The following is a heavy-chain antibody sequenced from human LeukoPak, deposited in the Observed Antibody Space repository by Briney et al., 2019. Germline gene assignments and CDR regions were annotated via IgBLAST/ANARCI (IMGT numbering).Heavy chain of an antibody. J-gene: IGHJ3*02. CDR1: GGSISSYY. CDR3: AIIGLPNAFDI. D-gene: IGHD3/OR15-3a*01. CDR2: IYYSGST. V-gene: IGHV4-59*12. Sequence: PSETLSLTCTVSGGSISSYYWSRIRQPPGKGLEWIGYIYYSGSTNYNPSLKSRVTISVDTSKNQFSLKLSSVTAADTAVYYCAIIGLPNAFDIWGQGTMVTVSS.